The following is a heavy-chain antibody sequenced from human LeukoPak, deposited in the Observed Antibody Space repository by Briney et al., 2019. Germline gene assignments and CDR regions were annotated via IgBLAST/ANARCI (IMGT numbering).Heavy chain of an antibody. Sequence: ASVKVSCKASGGTFSSYAISWVRQAPGQGLEWMGGIIPIFGTANYAQKFQGRVTITTDESTSTAYMELSSLRSEDTAVYYCARDQLVVRGVIDRYWFDPWGQGTLATVSS. V-gene: IGHV1-69*05. CDR1: GGTFSSYA. D-gene: IGHD3-10*01. CDR3: ARDQLVVRGVIDRYWFDP. J-gene: IGHJ5*02. CDR2: IIPIFGTA.